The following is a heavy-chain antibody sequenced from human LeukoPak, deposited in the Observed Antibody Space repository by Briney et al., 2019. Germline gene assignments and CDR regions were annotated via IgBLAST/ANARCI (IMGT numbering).Heavy chain of an antibody. D-gene: IGHD3-16*01. J-gene: IGHJ6*02. Sequence: LRASVKVSCKASGYTFTSYGISWVRQAPGQGLEWMGWISAYNGNTNYAQKLQGRVTMTTDTSTSTAYMELRSLRSDDTAVYYCARSVRGNYYYYYGMDVWGQGTTVTVSS. CDR2: ISAYNGNT. CDR1: GYTFTSYG. V-gene: IGHV1-18*01. CDR3: ARSVRGNYYYYYGMDV.